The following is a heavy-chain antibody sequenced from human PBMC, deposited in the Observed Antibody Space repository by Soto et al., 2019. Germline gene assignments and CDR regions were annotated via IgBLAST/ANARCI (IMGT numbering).Heavy chain of an antibody. D-gene: IGHD3-22*01. CDR2: INHSGST. Sequence: SETLSLTCAVYTGSFSGYYWTWIRQPPGKGLEWIGEINHSGSTNYNPSLKSRVTISVDKSKNQVSLKLSSVTAADTAVYYCARGSSGYYYSWFDPWGQGTLVTV. J-gene: IGHJ5*02. V-gene: IGHV4-34*01. CDR1: TGSFSGYY. CDR3: ARGSSGYYYSWFDP.